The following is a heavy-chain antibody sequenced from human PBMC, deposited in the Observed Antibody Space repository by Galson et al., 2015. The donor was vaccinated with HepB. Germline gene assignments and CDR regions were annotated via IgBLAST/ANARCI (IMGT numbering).Heavy chain of an antibody. V-gene: IGHV3-30*04. CDR3: ARDGGVAATAY. D-gene: IGHD2-15*01. CDR1: GFTFSSYA. J-gene: IGHJ4*02. CDR2: ISYDGSNK. Sequence: SLRLSCAASGFTFSSYAMHWVRQAPGKGLEWVAVISYDGSNKYYADSVKGRFTISRDNSKNTLYLQMNSLRAEDTAVYYCARDGGVAATAYWGQGTLATVSS.